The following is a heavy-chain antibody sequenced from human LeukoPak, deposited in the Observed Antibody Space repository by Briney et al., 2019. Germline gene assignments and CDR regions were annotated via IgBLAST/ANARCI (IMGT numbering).Heavy chain of an antibody. J-gene: IGHJ6*02. V-gene: IGHV1-18*01. Sequence: ASVKVSCKASGYTFTSYGISWVRQAPGQGLEWMGWISAYNGNTNYAQKLQGRVTMTTDTSTSTAYMELRSLRSDDTAVYYCARVCSSTXXSXYYYGMDVWGQGTTVTVSS. CDR1: GYTFTSYG. CDR2: ISAYNGNT. D-gene: IGHD2-2*01. CDR3: ARVCSSTXXSXYYYGMDV.